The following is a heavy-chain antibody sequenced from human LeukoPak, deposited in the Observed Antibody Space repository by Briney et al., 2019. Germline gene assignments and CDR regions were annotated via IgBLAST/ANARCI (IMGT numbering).Heavy chain of an antibody. D-gene: IGHD2-21*02. CDR3: ARGGRRGLAYCGGDCGPPTHFDL. CDR1: GYSISSGYY. Sequence: PSETLSLTCTVSGYSISSGYYWGWIRQPPGKGLEWIGSIYHSGSTYYNPSLKSRVTISVDTSKNQFSLKLSSVTAADTAVYYCARGGRRGLAYCGGDCGPPTHFDLWGRGTLVTVSS. CDR2: IYHSGST. V-gene: IGHV4-38-2*02. J-gene: IGHJ2*01.